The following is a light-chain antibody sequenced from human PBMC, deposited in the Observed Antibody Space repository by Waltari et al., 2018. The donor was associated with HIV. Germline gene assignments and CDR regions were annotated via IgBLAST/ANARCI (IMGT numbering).Light chain of an antibody. V-gene: IGLV2-23*02. Sequence: QSALTQPASVSGSLGQSVVISCTGTSNDLGNHNLVSWYQHHPGKVPRLIIYEVTKRPSGVSNRFSGSKSANTASLMISGLQAEDEADYYCSSYAGGHSWVFGGGTKLTVL. CDR2: EVT. CDR3: SSYAGGHSWV. J-gene: IGLJ3*02. CDR1: SNDLGNHNL.